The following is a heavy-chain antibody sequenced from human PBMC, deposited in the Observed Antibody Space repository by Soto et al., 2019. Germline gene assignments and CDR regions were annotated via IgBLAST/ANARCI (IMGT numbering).Heavy chain of an antibody. CDR2: ISSSSSYI. V-gene: IGHV3-21*01. J-gene: IGHJ6*02. Sequence: GGSLRLSCAASGFTFSSYSMNWVRQAPGKGLEWVSSISSSSSYIYYADSVKGRFTISRDNAKNSLYLQMNSLRAEDTAVYYCARDLVGDARTNYYYYGMDVWGQGTTVTVSS. D-gene: IGHD2-2*01. CDR3: ARDLVGDARTNYYYYGMDV. CDR1: GFTFSSYS.